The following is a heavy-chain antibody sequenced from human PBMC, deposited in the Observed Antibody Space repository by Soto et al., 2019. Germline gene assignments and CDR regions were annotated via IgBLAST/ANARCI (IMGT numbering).Heavy chain of an antibody. V-gene: IGHV3-21*01. J-gene: IGHJ4*02. CDR3: AREEDGYNTGLDY. Sequence: GSPRLSCAASVFTFSSYSMNWVREAPGKGLEWVSSIRSISSYIYYADSVKGRFTISRDNVKNSLYLQMNSLRAEDTAVYYCAREEDGYNTGLDYWGQGTLVTVSS. CDR1: VFTFSSYS. CDR2: IRSISSYI. D-gene: IGHD5-12*01.